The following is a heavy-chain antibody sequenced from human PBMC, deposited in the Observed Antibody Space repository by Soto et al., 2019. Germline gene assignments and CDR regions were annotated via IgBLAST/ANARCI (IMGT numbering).Heavy chain of an antibody. CDR1: GGSFSGYY. V-gene: IGHV4-34*01. CDR3: ARDTNNWFDP. CDR2: INHSGST. J-gene: IGHJ5*02. D-gene: IGHD2-2*01. Sequence: PSETLSLTCAVYGGSFSGYYWSWIRQPPGKGLEWIGEINHSGSTNYNPSLKSRVTISVDTSKNQFSLKLSSVTAADTAVYYCARDTNNWFDPWGQGTLVTVSS.